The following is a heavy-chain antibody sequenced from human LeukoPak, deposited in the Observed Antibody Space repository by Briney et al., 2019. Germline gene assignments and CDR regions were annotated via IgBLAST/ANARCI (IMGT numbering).Heavy chain of an antibody. D-gene: IGHD3-22*01. Sequence: GSLRLSCAASGFTVSSNYMSWVRQAPGKGLEWVSVIYSGGSTYYADSVKGRFTISRDNSKNTLYLQMNSLRAEDTAVYYCARADRVTMTTLGAFDIWGQGTMVTVSS. CDR1: GFTVSSNY. V-gene: IGHV3-53*01. J-gene: IGHJ3*02. CDR2: IYSGGST. CDR3: ARADRVTMTTLGAFDI.